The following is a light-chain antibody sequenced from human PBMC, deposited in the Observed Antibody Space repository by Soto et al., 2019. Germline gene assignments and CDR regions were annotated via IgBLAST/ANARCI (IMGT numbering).Light chain of an antibody. J-gene: IGLJ3*02. CDR2: DVS. CDR1: SSDVGTYNY. V-gene: IGLV2-14*01. CDR3: STYTTSNTQV. Sequence: QSALTQPASVSGSPGQSIPISCTGTSSDVGTYNYVSWYQHRPGKAPKLMIYDVSYRPSGVSNRFSGSKSANTASLTISGLQAEDEADYYCSTYTTSNTQVCGGGTKLTVL.